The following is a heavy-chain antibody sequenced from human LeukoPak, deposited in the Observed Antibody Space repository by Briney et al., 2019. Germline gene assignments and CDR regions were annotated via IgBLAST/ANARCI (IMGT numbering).Heavy chain of an antibody. CDR2: IKSKTDGGTT. CDR3: TPLVARDY. J-gene: IGHJ4*02. V-gene: IGHV3-15*01. CDR1: GFTFRNHD. D-gene: IGHD6-6*01. Sequence: GGSLRLSCAASGFTFRNHDMSWVRQAPGKGLEWVGRIKSKTDGGTTDYAAPVKGRFTISRDDSKNTLYLQTNSLKTEDTAVYYCTPLVARDYWGQGTLVTVSS.